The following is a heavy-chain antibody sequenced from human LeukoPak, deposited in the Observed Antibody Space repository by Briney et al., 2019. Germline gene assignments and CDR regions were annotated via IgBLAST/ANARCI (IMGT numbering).Heavy chain of an antibody. Sequence: SETLSLTSTVSGGSISNYHWSWIRHPPGKGLGWSGYIYYRGSTKNNPSLESRDTISVDMSKNRFSLKLNSVTAADTAVYYCVRVQADGHSDIWGQGTMVTVSS. J-gene: IGHJ3*02. D-gene: IGHD5-24*01. V-gene: IGHV4-59*01. CDR3: VRVQADGHSDI. CDR2: IYYRGST. CDR1: GGSISNYH.